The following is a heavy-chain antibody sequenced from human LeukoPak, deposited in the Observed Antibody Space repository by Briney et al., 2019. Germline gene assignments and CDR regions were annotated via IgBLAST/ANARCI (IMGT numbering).Heavy chain of an antibody. CDR2: ISYDGSNK. J-gene: IGHJ6*02. CDR3: AKSTVDLHYYYYGMDV. CDR1: GFTFSSYG. V-gene: IGHV3-30*18. D-gene: IGHD4-23*01. Sequence: PGGSLRLSCAASGFTFSSYGMHWVRQAPGKGLEWVAVISYDGSNKYYADSVKGRFTISRDNSKNTLYLQMNSLRAEDTAVYYCAKSTVDLHYYYYGMDVWGQGPTVTVSS.